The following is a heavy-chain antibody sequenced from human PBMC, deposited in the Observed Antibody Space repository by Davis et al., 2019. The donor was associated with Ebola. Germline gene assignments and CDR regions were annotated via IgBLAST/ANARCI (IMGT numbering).Heavy chain of an antibody. CDR3: ARDRGMVSPYYFDY. J-gene: IGHJ4*02. CDR1: GGTFSSYA. V-gene: IGHV1-69*04. D-gene: IGHD2-21*01. Sequence: SVKVSCKASGGTFSSYAISWVRQAPGQGLEWMGRIIPILGIANYAQKFQGRVTITADKSTSTAYMELSSLRSEDTAVYYCARDRGMVSPYYFDYWGQGTLVTVSS. CDR2: IIPILGIA.